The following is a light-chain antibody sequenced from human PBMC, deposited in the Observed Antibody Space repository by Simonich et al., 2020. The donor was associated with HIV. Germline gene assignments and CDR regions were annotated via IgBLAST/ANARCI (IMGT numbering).Light chain of an antibody. Sequence: DIQMTQSPSSLSASVGDRVTITCRTSQSISNYLNWYQQKPGKAPKLLIYAASNLQSGVPSRLSGSGYGTDFTITISSLQPEDFATDYCQQSYSSLSYTFGLGTKLEIK. CDR3: QQSYSSLSYT. V-gene: IGKV1-39*01. CDR2: AAS. J-gene: IGKJ2*01. CDR1: QSISNY.